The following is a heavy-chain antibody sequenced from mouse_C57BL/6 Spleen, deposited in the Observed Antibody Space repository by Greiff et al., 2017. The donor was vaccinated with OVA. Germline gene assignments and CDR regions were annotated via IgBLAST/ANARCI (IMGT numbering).Heavy chain of an antibody. J-gene: IGHJ3*01. D-gene: IGHD1-1*01. Sequence: QVHVKQSGAELARPGASVKLSCKASGYTFTSYGISWVKQRTGQGLEWIGEIYPRSGNTYYNEKFKGKATLTADKSSSTAYMELRSLTSEDSAVYFCAREDYGSSGAWFAYWGQGTLVTVSA. V-gene: IGHV1-81*01. CDR2: IYPRSGNT. CDR1: GYTFTSYG. CDR3: AREDYGSSGAWFAY.